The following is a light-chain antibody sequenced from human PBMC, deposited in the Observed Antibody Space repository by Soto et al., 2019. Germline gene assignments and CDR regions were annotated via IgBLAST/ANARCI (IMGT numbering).Light chain of an antibody. CDR3: NSYVGSNNYV. CDR1: ASDIGRYNY. V-gene: IGLV2-8*01. J-gene: IGLJ1*01. Sequence: QSALTQPPSASGSPGQSVTISCIETASDIGRYNYVSWYQHHPGKAPKLIIYEVTKRPSGVPDRFSGSKSGNTASLTVSGLQADDEADYYCNSYVGSNNYVFGNGTKGTVL. CDR2: EVT.